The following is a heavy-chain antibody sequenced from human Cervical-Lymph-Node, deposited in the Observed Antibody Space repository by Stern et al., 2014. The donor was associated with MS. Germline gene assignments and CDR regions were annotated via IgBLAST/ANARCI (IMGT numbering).Heavy chain of an antibody. CDR2: ISISGITI. CDR3: ARGPRVPAVIPDFDY. V-gene: IGHV3-11*01. D-gene: IGHD2-2*01. J-gene: IGHJ4*02. Sequence: VQLVESGGGLVKPGGSLRLSCAASGFTFSDYYLSWIRQAPGKGLEWVSYISISGITIYYADSVKGRFTISRDNAKNSLYLQMNSLRAEDTAVYYCARGPRVPAVIPDFDYWGQGTLVTVSS. CDR1: GFTFSDYY.